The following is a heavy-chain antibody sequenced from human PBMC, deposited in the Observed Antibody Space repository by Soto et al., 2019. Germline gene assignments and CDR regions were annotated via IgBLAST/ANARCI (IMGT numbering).Heavy chain of an antibody. V-gene: IGHV3-23*01. CDR3: ARRGSGSYYDY. CDR2: ISGSGGCT. D-gene: IGHD1-26*01. Sequence: EVQLLESGGGLVQPGGSLRLSCAASGFTFSSYAMRWVRQAPVEGLEWVSAISGSGGCTYYADSVKGRFTISRDNSKNTLYLQTNSLRAEDTAVYYCARRGSGSYYDYWGQGTLVTVSS. CDR1: GFTFSSYA. J-gene: IGHJ4*02.